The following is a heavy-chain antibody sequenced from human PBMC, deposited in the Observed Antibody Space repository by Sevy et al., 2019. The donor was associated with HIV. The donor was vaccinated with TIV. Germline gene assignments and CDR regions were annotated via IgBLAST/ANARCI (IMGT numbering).Heavy chain of an antibody. CDR3: ARDLEGFGGSYYYYMDV. Sequence: ASVKVSCKASGGTFSSYAISWVRQAPGQGLEWMGRIIPIFGTANYAQKFQGRVTITADESTSTAYMELSSLRSEDTAVYYCARDLEGFGGSYYYYMDVWGKGTTVTVSS. V-gene: IGHV1-69*13. CDR1: GGTFSSYA. D-gene: IGHD3-16*01. CDR2: IIPIFGTA. J-gene: IGHJ6*03.